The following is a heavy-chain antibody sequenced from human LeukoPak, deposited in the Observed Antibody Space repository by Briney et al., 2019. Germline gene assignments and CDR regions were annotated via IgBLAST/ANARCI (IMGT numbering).Heavy chain of an antibody. D-gene: IGHD6-13*01. CDR2: IYSGGST. J-gene: IGHJ5*02. Sequence: GGSLRLSCAASGFTVSSNYMSWVRQVPGKGLEWVSVIYSGGSTYYADSVKGRFTISRDNSKNTLYLQMNSLRAADTAVYYCARERLMEYSSSWYIARWFDPWGQGTLVTVSS. V-gene: IGHV3-53*01. CDR1: GFTVSSNY. CDR3: ARERLMEYSSSWYIARWFDP.